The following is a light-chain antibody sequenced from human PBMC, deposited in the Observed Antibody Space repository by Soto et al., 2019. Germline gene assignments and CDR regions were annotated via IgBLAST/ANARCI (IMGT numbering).Light chain of an antibody. CDR2: AAS. J-gene: IGKJ4*01. V-gene: IGKV1-39*01. CDR1: QSISSY. Sequence: DIQMTQSPSSLSASVGDRVTITCRASQSISSYLNWYQQKPGKAPKLLIYAASSLQSGVPSRFSGSGSGTDFTLTISSLQPEDFATYYCQQSYSRLTFGGGTRWIS. CDR3: QQSYSRLT.